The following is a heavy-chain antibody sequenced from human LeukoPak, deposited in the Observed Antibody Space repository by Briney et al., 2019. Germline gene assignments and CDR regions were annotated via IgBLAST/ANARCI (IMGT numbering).Heavy chain of an antibody. D-gene: IGHD1-14*01. Sequence: SVKVSCKASGYTFTRYDINWVRQASGQGLEWMGWMNPNNGNTGYAQKFQGRVTTTRDTYTSTAYMELRGLRPEDTAVYYCVRDAEGAGISVNFWFDPWGQGTLVTVSS. CDR1: GYTFTRYD. V-gene: IGHV1-8*01. CDR2: MNPNNGNT. CDR3: VRDAEGAGISVNFWFDP. J-gene: IGHJ5*02.